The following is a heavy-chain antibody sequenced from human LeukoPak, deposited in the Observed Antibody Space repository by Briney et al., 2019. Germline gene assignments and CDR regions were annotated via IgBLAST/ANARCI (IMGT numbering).Heavy chain of an antibody. Sequence: ASVKVSCKASGYTVTSYYMHWVRQAPGQGLEWMTILNPGGGSSNYAQKFQGRATLTRATSTGTVYMELSSLRSEDTAVYYCASVYKHGMDVWGQGPTVIVSS. D-gene: IGHD5-24*01. CDR2: LNPGGGSS. CDR1: GYTVTSYY. V-gene: IGHV1-46*01. CDR3: ASVYKHGMDV. J-gene: IGHJ6*02.